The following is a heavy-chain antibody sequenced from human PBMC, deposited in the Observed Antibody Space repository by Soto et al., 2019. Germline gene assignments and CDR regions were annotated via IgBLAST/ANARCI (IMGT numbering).Heavy chain of an antibody. CDR2: ISGSGGST. CDR1: GFTFSSYA. Sequence: GSLRLSCAASGFTFSSYAMSWVRQAPGKGLEWVSAISGSGGSTYYADSVKGRFTISRDNSKNTLYLQMNSLRAEDTAVYYCAKDVKDLGYCSSTSCVNFDYWGQGTLVTVSS. CDR3: AKDVKDLGYCSSTSCVNFDY. V-gene: IGHV3-23*01. D-gene: IGHD2-2*01. J-gene: IGHJ4*02.